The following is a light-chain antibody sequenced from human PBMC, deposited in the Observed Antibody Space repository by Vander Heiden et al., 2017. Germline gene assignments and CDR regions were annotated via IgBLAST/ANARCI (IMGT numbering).Light chain of an antibody. CDR2: KDS. V-gene: IGLV3-25*03. CDR3: QSADSSGTYGV. J-gene: IGLJ2*01. CDR1: ALPKQY. Sequence: SYELTQPPSVPVSPGQTARITCSGDALPKQYAYWYQQKPGQAPVLVIYKDSERPSGIPERFSGSSSGTTVTLTISGVQAEDEADYYCQSADSSGTYGVFGGGTKLTGL.